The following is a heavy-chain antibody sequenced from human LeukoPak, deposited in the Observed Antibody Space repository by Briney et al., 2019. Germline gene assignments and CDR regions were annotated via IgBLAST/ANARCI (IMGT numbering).Heavy chain of an antibody. J-gene: IGHJ5*02. CDR1: GYTFTGYY. Sequence: ASVKVSCKPSGYTFTGYYIQWVRQAPGQGLEWMGWINPNSGGTNYAQKFQGRVTMTRDTSISTAYMELSRLRSDDTAVYYCARDPDIVVVPAARGDWFDPWGQGTLVTVSS. D-gene: IGHD2-2*01. CDR2: INPNSGGT. V-gene: IGHV1-2*02. CDR3: ARDPDIVVVPAARGDWFDP.